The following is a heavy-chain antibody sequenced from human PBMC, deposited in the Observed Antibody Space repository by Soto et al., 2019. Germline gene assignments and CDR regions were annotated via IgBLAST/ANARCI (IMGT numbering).Heavy chain of an antibody. CDR2: VSGSGDTT. CDR1: QFPFSSYA. V-gene: IGHV3-23*01. Sequence: EVQLLESGGGLVQPGGSLRIACAASQFPFSSYAMSWVRQAPGKGLEWVSGVSGSGDTTYYADSVKGRFTISRDNPKNTLYLQMNSLRAEDTAVYYCAKDGNPIPYLTGYYRLGWFDPWGQGTLVTVSS. D-gene: IGHD3-9*01. CDR3: AKDGNPIPYLTGYYRLGWFDP. J-gene: IGHJ5*02.